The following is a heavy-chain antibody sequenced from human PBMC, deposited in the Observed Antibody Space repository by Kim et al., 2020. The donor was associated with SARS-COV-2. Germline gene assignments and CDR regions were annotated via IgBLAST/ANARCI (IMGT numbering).Heavy chain of an antibody. V-gene: IGHV1-2*02. CDR3: ARGYCSSTSCFVDY. Sequence: QKCQGRVTMTRDTSISTAYMELSRLRSDDTAVYYCARGYCSSTSCFVDYWGQGTLVTVSS. J-gene: IGHJ4*02. D-gene: IGHD2-2*01.